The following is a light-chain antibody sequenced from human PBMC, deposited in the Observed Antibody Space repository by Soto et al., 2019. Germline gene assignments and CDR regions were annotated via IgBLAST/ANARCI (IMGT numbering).Light chain of an antibody. CDR2: DAS. CDR1: QTVSSTY. CDR3: QQFGSSPIT. V-gene: IGKV3-20*01. J-gene: IGKJ5*01. Sequence: MVRTRSPPTRSFPPGKKATLSCRISQTVSSTYFAWYQQRPGQAPRLLFYDASTRATGIPDRFSCSGSQRDFTLTISRLEPEDSAIYYCQQFGSSPITFGQGTRLEIK.